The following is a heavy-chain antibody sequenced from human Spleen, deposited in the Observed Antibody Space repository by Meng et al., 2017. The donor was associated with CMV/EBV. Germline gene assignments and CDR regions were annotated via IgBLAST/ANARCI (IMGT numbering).Heavy chain of an antibody. CDR1: GFTFTTFS. Sequence: GGSLRLSCAASGFTFTTFSVHWVRQAPGTGLEWVADISYDGNDKYYADSVKGRFTISRDNSKNTLYLQMNGLRAEDSAVYFCAREGYTLGRFGAFYIWGQGTMVTVSS. V-gene: IGHV3-30*04. D-gene: IGHD2-2*02. CDR2: ISYDGNDK. CDR3: AREGYTLGRFGAFYI. J-gene: IGHJ3*02.